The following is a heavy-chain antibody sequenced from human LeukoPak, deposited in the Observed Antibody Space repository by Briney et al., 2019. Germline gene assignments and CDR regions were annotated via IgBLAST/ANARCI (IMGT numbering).Heavy chain of an antibody. D-gene: IGHD5-18*01. CDR3: ARRAIVDTPMVYFDY. CDR2: TSYRGST. V-gene: IGHV4-59*08. CDR1: GGSISSYY. Sequence: PSETLSLTCTVSGGSISSYYWSWIRQPPGKRLEWIGHTSYRGSTTYNPSLKGRVTISVDTSKRQFSLKVRSVTAADTAAYYCARRAIVDTPMVYFDYWGQGTLVTVSS. J-gene: IGHJ4*02.